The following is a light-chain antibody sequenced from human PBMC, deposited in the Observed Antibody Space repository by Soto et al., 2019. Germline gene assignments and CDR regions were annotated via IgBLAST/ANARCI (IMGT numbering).Light chain of an antibody. CDR1: QSVYSN. Sequence: EIVMTQSPATLSVSPGERATLSCRASQSVYSNLAWYQHKPGQAPNLLIYAASTRATGIPARFSGSGSGTDFTLTISSLQSEDFAVYYCQQYNRWPLTFGGGTKVEIK. J-gene: IGKJ4*01. CDR3: QQYNRWPLT. CDR2: AAS. V-gene: IGKV3-15*01.